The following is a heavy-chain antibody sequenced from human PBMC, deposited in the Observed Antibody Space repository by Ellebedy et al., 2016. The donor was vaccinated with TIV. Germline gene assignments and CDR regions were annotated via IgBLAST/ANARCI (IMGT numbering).Heavy chain of an antibody. V-gene: IGHV1-69*13. CDR3: ARGGFGELGAMNAMDV. CDR1: GGTFSSYA. J-gene: IGHJ6*02. CDR2: TVPIFGTA. D-gene: IGHD3-10*01. Sequence: ASVKVSXKTSGGTFSSYAISWVRQAPGQGLEWMGGTVPIFGTANYAQKFQGRVRITADESTSTAYMELRSLRSEDTAVYYCARGGFGELGAMNAMDVWGQGTTVSVSS.